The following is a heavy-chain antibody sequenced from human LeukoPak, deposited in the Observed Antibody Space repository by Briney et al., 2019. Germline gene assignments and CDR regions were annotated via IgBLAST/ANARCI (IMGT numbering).Heavy chain of an antibody. CDR2: INHSGST. V-gene: IGHV4-34*01. J-gene: IGHJ4*02. CDR1: GGSFSGYY. CDR3: ARGGCSSTSCYSLSYYFDY. Sequence: SETLSLTCAVYGGSFSGYYWSWIRQPPGKGLDWIGEINHSGSTNYNPSLKSGVTISVDTSKNQFSLKQISVTAADTAVYYCARGGCSSTSCYSLSYYFDYWGQGTLVTVSS. D-gene: IGHD2-2*02.